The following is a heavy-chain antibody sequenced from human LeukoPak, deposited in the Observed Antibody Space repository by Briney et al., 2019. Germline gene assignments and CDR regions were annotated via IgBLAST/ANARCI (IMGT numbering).Heavy chain of an antibody. V-gene: IGHV4-4*07. CDR1: GGSISSYY. CDR3: ARDSPMYYYDSSGYGTYHFDY. J-gene: IGHJ4*02. CDR2: IYTSGST. D-gene: IGHD3-22*01. Sequence: SETLSLTCTVSGGSISSYYWSWIRQPAGKGLEWIGRIYTSGSTNYNPSLKSRVTMSVDTSKNQFSLKLSSVTAADTAVYYCARDSPMYYYDSSGYGTYHFDYWGQGTLVTVSS.